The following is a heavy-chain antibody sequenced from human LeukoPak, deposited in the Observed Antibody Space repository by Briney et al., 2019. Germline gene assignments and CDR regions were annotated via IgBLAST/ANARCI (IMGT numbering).Heavy chain of an antibody. CDR3: ARAPVGFCSGGTCKRYFDY. D-gene: IGHD2-15*01. Sequence: PSRTLSLTCTVSGGSISSGDYYWSWIRQPPGKGLEWIGYINYSGRSSYNPSLMSRVTMSVDTSKNQFSLKLSSVTAADTALYYCARAPVGFCSGGTCKRYFDYWGQGTLVTVSS. CDR2: INYSGRS. CDR1: GGSISSGDYY. V-gene: IGHV4-30-4*01. J-gene: IGHJ4*02.